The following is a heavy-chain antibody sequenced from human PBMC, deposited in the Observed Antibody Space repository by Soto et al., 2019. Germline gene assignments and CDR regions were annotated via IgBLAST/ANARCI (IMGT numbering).Heavy chain of an antibody. V-gene: IGHV3-15*01. CDR3: TTGMVAATLMRVSYYYYYMDV. CDR2: IKSKTDGGTT. Sequence: GGSLRLSCAASGFTFSNAWMSWVRQAPGKGLEWVGRIKSKTDGGTTDYAAPVKGRFTISRDDSKNTLYLQMNSLKTKDTAVYYCTTGMVAATLMRVSYYYYYMDVWGKGTTVTVSS. J-gene: IGHJ6*03. D-gene: IGHD2-15*01. CDR1: GFTFSNAW.